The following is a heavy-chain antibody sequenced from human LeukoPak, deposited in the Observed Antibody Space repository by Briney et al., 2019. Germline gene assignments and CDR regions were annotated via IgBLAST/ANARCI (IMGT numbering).Heavy chain of an antibody. J-gene: IGHJ5*02. Sequence: SETLSLTCAVYGVSFSGYYWSWIRQPPGKGLEWIGEINHSGSTNYNPSLKSRVTISVDTSKNQFSLKLSSVTAADTAVYYCARARSAWFDPWGQGTLVTVSS. CDR2: INHSGST. V-gene: IGHV4-34*01. CDR1: GVSFSGYY. CDR3: ARARSAWFDP. D-gene: IGHD3-3*01.